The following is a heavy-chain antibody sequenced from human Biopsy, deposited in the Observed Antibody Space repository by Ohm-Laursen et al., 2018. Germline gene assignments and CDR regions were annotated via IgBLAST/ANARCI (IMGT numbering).Heavy chain of an antibody. CDR3: ARHPTGFWFDP. CDR1: GGSVSSNVYY. J-gene: IGHJ5*02. Sequence: PSETLSLTCTVSGGSVSSNVYYWAWIRQPPGKGLECIGTVFHSGITFYNPSLKSRVTISIDTSKNQFSLNLSSVTAADTAVYYCARHPTGFWFDPWGQGTLVTVSS. V-gene: IGHV4-39*01. CDR2: VFHSGIT.